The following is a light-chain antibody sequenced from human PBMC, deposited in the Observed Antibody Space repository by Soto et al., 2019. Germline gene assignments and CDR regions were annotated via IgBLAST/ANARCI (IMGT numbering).Light chain of an antibody. J-gene: IGKJ1*01. CDR3: QKFNSYPWT. Sequence: DIQMTQSPSTLSASVGDRVTITCRASQSISSWLTWYQQKPGKAPKLLIYKACSLESGVPSRFSGSGSGTEFTLTISSLQPDDFATYYCQKFNSYPWTFGQGTKVEIK. CDR2: KAC. CDR1: QSISSW. V-gene: IGKV1-5*03.